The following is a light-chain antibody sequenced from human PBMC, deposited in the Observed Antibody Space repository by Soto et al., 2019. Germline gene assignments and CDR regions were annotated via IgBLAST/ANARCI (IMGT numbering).Light chain of an antibody. CDR1: QSVSDN. J-gene: IGKJ1*01. CDR3: QQYYNWPPWT. CDR2: AAS. Sequence: EIVMTQSPATLSVSPGETATLSCRASQSVSDNLAWYQQKTGLAPRLLIYAASTRATGIPARFSGSGSRTGFTLTISSLQSEDFAVYYCQQYYNWPPWTFGQGTKVEIK. V-gene: IGKV3-15*01.